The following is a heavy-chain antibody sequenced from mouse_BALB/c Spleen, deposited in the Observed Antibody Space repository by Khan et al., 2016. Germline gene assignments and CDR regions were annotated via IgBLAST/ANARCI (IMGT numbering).Heavy chain of an antibody. D-gene: IGHD1-1*01. CDR3: TRDNYYGSSPLFDY. V-gene: IGHV5-6-4*01. CDR2: ISSGGSYT. J-gene: IGHJ2*01. CDR1: GFTFSSYT. Sequence: EVELVESGGGLVKPGGSLKLSCAASGFTFSSYTMSWVRQTPEKRLEWVATISSGGSYTYYPDSVKGRFTISRDNAKNTLYLQMSSLKSEDTAMYYCTRDNYYGSSPLFDYWGQGTTLTVSS.